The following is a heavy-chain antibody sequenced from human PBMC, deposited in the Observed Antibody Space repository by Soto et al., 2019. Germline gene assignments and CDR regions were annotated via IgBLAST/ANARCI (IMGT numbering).Heavy chain of an antibody. Sequence: GESLKISCTGFGYTFTTFWISWVRQMPGKGLEWMGRIDPRDSYVTYSPSFEGHVNISVDKSISTAYLQWGSLKASDTAMYYCARIYCTTTTCDSWFDPWGQGTLVTVS. J-gene: IGHJ5*02. CDR2: IDPRDSYV. V-gene: IGHV5-10-1*01. CDR3: ARIYCTTTTCDSWFDP. D-gene: IGHD2-2*01. CDR1: GYTFTTFW.